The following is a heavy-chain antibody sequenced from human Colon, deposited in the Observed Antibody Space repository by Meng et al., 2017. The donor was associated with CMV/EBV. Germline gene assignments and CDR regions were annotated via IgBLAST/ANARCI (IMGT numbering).Heavy chain of an antibody. V-gene: IGHV3-21*01. CDR3: AKACGTGCYYIDY. Sequence: GESLKISCAASGFTFSDYIINWVRQAPGKGLEWVSSISATSSYIYYADSVKGRFTISRDNSDNTVSLQMNNLRSEDTAVYYCAKACGTGCYYIDYWGRGTLVTVSS. CDR1: GFTFSDYI. CDR2: ISATSSYI. J-gene: IGHJ4*02. D-gene: IGHD2-15*01.